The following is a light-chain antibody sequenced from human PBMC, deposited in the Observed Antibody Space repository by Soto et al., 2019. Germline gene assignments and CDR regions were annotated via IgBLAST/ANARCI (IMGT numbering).Light chain of an antibody. CDR2: YAS. Sequence: EIMMTQSPATLSVSPGERATLSCRASQSVRNTIAWYQQKPGQAPRLLIYYASTRATGIPARFSGSGSGTEFTLTISSLQSEDFALYYCQQYNNWPPITCGQGPRLEIK. V-gene: IGKV3-15*01. CDR3: QQYNNWPPIT. CDR1: QSVRNT. J-gene: IGKJ5*01.